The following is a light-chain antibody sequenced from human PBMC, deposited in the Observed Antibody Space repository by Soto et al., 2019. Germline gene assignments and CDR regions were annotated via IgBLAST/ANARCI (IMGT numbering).Light chain of an antibody. V-gene: IGKV1-5*03. CDR1: QSISSW. CDR2: KAS. J-gene: IGKJ1*01. CDR3: QQYNSYPWT. Sequence: DIQMTQSPATLSASVGDRVTITCRASQSISSWLAWYQQKPGKAPKLRIYKASTLERGVPSNVSGSGSGTEFTLTISSLQPEDFATYYCQQYNSYPWTFGQGTKVDIK.